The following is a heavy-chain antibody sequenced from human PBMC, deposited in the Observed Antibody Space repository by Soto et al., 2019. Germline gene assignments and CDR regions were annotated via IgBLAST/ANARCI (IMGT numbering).Heavy chain of an antibody. J-gene: IGHJ4*02. D-gene: IGHD3-22*01. CDR2: MSPNGDNQ. CDR3: ASGAAFYYDTSRY. CDR1: GFSFSTHA. Sequence: QVEVVESGGGVVQSGGSLRLSCAAPGFSFSTHALHWIRQAPGEGLEWVAVMSPNGDNQYYADSVKGRFTISRDTTKSNLSLQMTSLRPEDTAVYYCASGAAFYYDTSRYWGQGTLVTVSS. V-gene: IGHV3-30-3*01.